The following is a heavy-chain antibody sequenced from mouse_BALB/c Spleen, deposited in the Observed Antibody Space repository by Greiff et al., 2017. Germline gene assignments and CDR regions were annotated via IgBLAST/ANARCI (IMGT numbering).Heavy chain of an antibody. CDR1: GFTFSSYG. D-gene: IGHD3-2*01. CDR2: ISSGGSYT. J-gene: IGHJ3*01. V-gene: IGHV5-6*01. CDR3: AQTARAWFAY. Sequence: EVQGVESGGDLVKPGGSLKLSCAASGFTFSSYGMSWVRQTPDKRLEWVATISSGGSYTYYPDSVKGRFTIPRDNAKNTLYLQMSSLKSEDTAMYYCAQTARAWFAYWGQGTLVTVSA.